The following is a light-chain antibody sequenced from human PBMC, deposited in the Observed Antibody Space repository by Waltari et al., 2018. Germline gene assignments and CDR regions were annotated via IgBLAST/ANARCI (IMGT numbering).Light chain of an antibody. CDR1: QGISNY. CDR3: QKYNSAPWT. CDR2: AAS. Sequence: DIQMTQSPSSLSASVGDRVTITCRASQGISNYLAWYQQKPGEVPKLLIYAASTLQSGVPSRFGGSGSGTDFTLTISSLQPDDVATNYCQKYNSAPWTFGPGTKVEIK. V-gene: IGKV1-27*01. J-gene: IGKJ1*01.